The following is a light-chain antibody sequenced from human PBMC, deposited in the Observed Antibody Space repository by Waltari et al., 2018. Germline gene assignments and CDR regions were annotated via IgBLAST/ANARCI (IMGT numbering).Light chain of an antibody. CDR3: QQYNSYWT. Sequence: DIQMTQSPSSLSASVGDRITINCRASQNIRSWLAWYQQKPGKAPKLLIYKASTLESGVPSRFSGSGSGTDFTLTITGLQPDDFAIYYCQQYNSYWTSGQGTKVEMK. V-gene: IGKV1-5*03. CDR1: QNIRSW. CDR2: KAS. J-gene: IGKJ1*01.